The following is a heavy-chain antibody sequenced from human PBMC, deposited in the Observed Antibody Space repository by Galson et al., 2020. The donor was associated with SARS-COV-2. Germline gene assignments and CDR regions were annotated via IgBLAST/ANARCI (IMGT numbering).Heavy chain of an antibody. Sequence: SGPTLVKPTQTLTLTCTFSGFSLSTSGVGVGWIRQPPGKALEWLALIYWDDDKRYSPSLKSRLTITKDTSKNQVVLTMTNMDPVDTATYYCGHLLYDILTVGPFDYWGQGTLVTVSS. V-gene: IGHV2-5*02. CDR2: IYWDDDK. CDR3: GHLLYDILTVGPFDY. D-gene: IGHD3-9*01. CDR1: GFSLSTSGVG. J-gene: IGHJ4*02.